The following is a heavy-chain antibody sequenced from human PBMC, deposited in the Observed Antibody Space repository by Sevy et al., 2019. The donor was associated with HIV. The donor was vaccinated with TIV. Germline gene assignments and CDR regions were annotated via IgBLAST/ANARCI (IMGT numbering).Heavy chain of an antibody. CDR3: ARVSTSSWLVPY. Sequence: SETLSLTCTVSGGSVSSGSYYWSWIRQPPGKGLGWIGYIYYSGSTNYNPSLKSRVTISVDTSKNQFSLKLSSVTAADTAVYYCARVSTSSWLVPYWGQGTLVTVSS. J-gene: IGHJ4*02. V-gene: IGHV4-61*01. CDR1: GGSVSSGSYY. D-gene: IGHD6-19*01. CDR2: IYYSGST.